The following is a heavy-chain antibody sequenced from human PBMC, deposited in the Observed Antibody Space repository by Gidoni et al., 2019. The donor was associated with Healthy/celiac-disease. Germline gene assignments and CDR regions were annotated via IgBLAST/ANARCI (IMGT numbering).Heavy chain of an antibody. V-gene: IGHV4-39*01. D-gene: IGHD6-13*01. J-gene: IGHJ4*02. CDR1: GGSISSSSYY. CDR3: ARTRLLAAAGIDLFDY. CDR2: IYYSGST. Sequence: QLQLQESGPGLVKPSETLSLTCTVSGGSISSSSYYWGWIRQPPGKGLEWIGSIYYSGSTYYNPSLKSRVTISVDTSKNQFSLKLSSVTAADTAVYYCARTRLLAAAGIDLFDYWGQGTLVTVSS.